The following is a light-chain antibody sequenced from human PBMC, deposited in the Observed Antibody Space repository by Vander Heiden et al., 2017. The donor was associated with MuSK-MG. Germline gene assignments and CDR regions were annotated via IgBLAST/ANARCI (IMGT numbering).Light chain of an antibody. CDR2: GAS. Sequence: ELVLTQSPGTLSLSPGERATLSCRASQRVSSSFLAWYQQKPGQAPRLVIYGASSRATGIPDKFSGSGSGTDFTLTISRLEPEDFAVYYCQQYGNSPPYTFGQGTKLETK. CDR3: QQYGNSPPYT. V-gene: IGKV3-20*01. CDR1: QRVSSSF. J-gene: IGKJ2*01.